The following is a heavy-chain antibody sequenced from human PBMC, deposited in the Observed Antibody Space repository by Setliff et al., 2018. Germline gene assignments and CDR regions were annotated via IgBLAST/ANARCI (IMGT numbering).Heavy chain of an antibody. CDR2: IRPYNGYI. CDR3: TRDTNIVVVPPHRTAFDI. Sequence: GASVKVSCKASGYTFSTYGIAWVRQAPGQGLEWMGWIRPYNGYIIYAHKFQGRVTMTTDTSTGTADMELRNLRSDDTAVYYCTRDTNIVVVPPHRTAFDIWGQGTMVTVSS. J-gene: IGHJ3*02. CDR1: GYTFSTYG. V-gene: IGHV1-18*01. D-gene: IGHD2-2*01.